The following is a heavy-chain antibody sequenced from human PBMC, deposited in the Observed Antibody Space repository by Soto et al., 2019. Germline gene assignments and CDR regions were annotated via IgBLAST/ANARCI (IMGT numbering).Heavy chain of an antibody. CDR3: ARAAREGCSNSCYSWYGP. CDR1: GFTFSSYW. Sequence: GGSLRLSCVASGFTFSSYWMVWVRQVPGKRPEWVSHINADGTKSTCADSVGGRFTISRDNAENTVYLQMNSLRGEDTAVYYCARAAREGCSNSCYSWYGPWGQGALVTVSS. CDR2: INADGTKS. V-gene: IGHV3-74*01. J-gene: IGHJ5*02. D-gene: IGHD2-2*01.